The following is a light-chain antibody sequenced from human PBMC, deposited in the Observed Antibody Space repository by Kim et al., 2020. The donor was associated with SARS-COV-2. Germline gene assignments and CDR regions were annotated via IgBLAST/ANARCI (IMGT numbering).Light chain of an antibody. CDR1: QSVSNNY. CDR3: QQYSSSPRT. V-gene: IGKV3-20*01. Sequence: SPGERATRACRASQSVSNNYLAWYQQKAGQAPRLLIYGASSRATGIPDRFSGSGSGTDFTLTISRLEPEDFAVYYCQQYSSSPRTFGQGTKVEI. CDR2: GAS. J-gene: IGKJ1*01.